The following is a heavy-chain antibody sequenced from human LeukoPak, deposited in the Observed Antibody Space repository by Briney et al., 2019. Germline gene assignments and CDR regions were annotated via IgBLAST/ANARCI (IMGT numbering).Heavy chain of an antibody. J-gene: IGHJ4*02. V-gene: IGHV3-21*01. CDR2: ISSSSSYI. D-gene: IGHD2-2*01. CDR3: ARDLVVVPPFDY. CDR1: GFTFSSYS. Sequence: GGSLRLSCAASGFTFSSYSMNWVRQAPGKGLGWVSSISSSSSYIYYADSVKGRFTISRDNAKNSLYLQMNSLRAEDTAVYYCARDLVVVPPFDYWGQGTLVTVSS.